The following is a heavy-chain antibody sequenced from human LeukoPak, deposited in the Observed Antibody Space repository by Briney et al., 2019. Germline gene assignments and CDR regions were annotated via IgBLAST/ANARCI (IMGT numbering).Heavy chain of an antibody. CDR2: IRSKANSYAT. CDR1: GFTFSGSA. D-gene: IGHD3-10*01. Sequence: PGGSLRLSCAASGFTFSGSAMHWVRQASGKGLEWVGRIRSKANSYATAHAASVKGRFTISRDDSKNTTYLQMNSLKTEDTAVYYCTRFGEVRGVIKGPGYYYYGMDVWGQGTTVTVSS. V-gene: IGHV3-73*01. J-gene: IGHJ6*02. CDR3: TRFGEVRGVIKGPGYYYYGMDV.